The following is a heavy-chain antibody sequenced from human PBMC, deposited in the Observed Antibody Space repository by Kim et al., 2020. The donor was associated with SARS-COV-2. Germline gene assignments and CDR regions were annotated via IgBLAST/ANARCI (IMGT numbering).Heavy chain of an antibody. J-gene: IGHJ4*02. CDR1: GGSISSGGYS. Sequence: SETLSLTCAVSGGSISSGGYSWSWIRQPPGKGLEWIGYIYHSGSTYYNPSLKSRVTISVDRSKNQFSLKLSSVTAADTAVHYCARAAGSWSGEFDYWGQGTLVTVSS. V-gene: IGHV4-30-2*01. D-gene: IGHD6-13*01. CDR3: ARAAGSWSGEFDY. CDR2: IYHSGST.